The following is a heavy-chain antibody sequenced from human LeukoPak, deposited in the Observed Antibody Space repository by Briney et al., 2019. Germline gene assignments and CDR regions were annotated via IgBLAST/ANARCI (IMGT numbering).Heavy chain of an antibody. CDR3: ARDGYNYGLDY. CDR2: IYYSGST. CDR1: GGSISSSNW. Sequence: PSETLSLTCAVSGGSISSSNWWSWVRQPPGKGLEWIGYIYYSGSTNYNPSLKSRVTISVDTSKNQFSLKLSSVTAADTAVYYCARDGYNYGLDYWGQGTLVTVSS. J-gene: IGHJ4*02. V-gene: IGHV4-4*02. D-gene: IGHD5-18*01.